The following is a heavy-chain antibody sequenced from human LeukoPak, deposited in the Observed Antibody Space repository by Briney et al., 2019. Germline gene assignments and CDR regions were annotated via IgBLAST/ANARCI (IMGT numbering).Heavy chain of an antibody. Sequence: GGFLRLSCAASGFTVSNNYMSWVRQAPGKGLEWVSVIYSGGSTYYADSVRGRFTISRDNSKNTLFLHMNSLRAEDTAVYYCARGGYSYGSDYWGQGTLVTVSS. D-gene: IGHD5-18*01. J-gene: IGHJ4*02. CDR1: GFTVSNNY. CDR3: ARGGYSYGSDY. V-gene: IGHV3-53*01. CDR2: IYSGGST.